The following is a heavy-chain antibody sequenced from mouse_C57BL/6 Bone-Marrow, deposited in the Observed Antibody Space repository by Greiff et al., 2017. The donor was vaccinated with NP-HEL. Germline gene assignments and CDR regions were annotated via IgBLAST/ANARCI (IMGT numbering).Heavy chain of an antibody. CDR2: IDPSDSET. Sequence: VQLQQPGAELVRPGSSVKLSCKASGYTFTSYWMHWVKQRPIQGLEWIGNIDPSDSETHYNQKFKDKATLTVDKSSSTAYMQLSSLTSEDSAVYYCARGRLLRDYYAMDYWGQGTSVTVSS. J-gene: IGHJ4*01. V-gene: IGHV1-52*01. CDR3: ARGRLLRDYYAMDY. D-gene: IGHD1-1*01. CDR1: GYTFTSYW.